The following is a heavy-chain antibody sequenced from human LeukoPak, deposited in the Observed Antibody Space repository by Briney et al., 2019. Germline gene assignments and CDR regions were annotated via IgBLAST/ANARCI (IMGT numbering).Heavy chain of an antibody. V-gene: IGHV3-30*02. D-gene: IGHD6-25*01. CDR2: IRYDGRNK. J-gene: IGHJ3*02. CDR3: AKALYSSAPDAFDI. Sequence: GGSLRLSCAASGFTFSSYGMHWVRQAPGKGLEWVAMIRYDGRNKYYEESVKGRFTISRDNSKNTLYLQMNSLRAEDTAVYYCAKALYSSAPDAFDIWGQGTMVTVSS. CDR1: GFTFSSYG.